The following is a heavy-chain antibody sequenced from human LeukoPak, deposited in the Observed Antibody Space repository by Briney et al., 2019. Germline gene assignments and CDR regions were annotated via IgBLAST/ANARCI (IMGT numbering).Heavy chain of an antibody. CDR3: ARDLSSSWFNWFDP. V-gene: IGHV4-61*02. J-gene: IGHJ5*02. CDR1: GGSISSGSYY. D-gene: IGHD6-13*01. CDR2: IYTSGST. Sequence: SETLSLTCTVSGGSISSGSYYWSWIRQPAGKGLEWIGRIYTSGSTNYNPSLKSQVTISVDTSKNQFSLKLSSVTAADTAVYYCARDLSSSWFNWFDPWGQGTLVTVSS.